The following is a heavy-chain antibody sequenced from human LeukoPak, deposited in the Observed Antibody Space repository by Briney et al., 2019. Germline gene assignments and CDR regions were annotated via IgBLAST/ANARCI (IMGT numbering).Heavy chain of an antibody. J-gene: IGHJ6*03. CDR3: ARDSYYYGSGSYPNRVDYYYYYMDV. Sequence: SETLSLTCTVSGGSISSHYWSWIRQPAGKGLEWIGRIYTSGSTNYNPSLKSRVTMSVDTSKNQFSLKLSSVTAADTAVYYCARDSYYYGSGSYPNRVDYYYYYMDVWGKGTTVTVSS. CDR2: IYTSGST. D-gene: IGHD3-10*01. CDR1: GGSISSHY. V-gene: IGHV4-4*07.